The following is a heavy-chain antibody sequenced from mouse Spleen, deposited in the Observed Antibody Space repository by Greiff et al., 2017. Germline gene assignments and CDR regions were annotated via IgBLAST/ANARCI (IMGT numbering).Heavy chain of an antibody. J-gene: IGHJ2*01. CDR1: GYAFSSSW. CDR3: ARAWDVGD. Sequence: QVQLQQSGPELVKPGASVKISCKASGYAFSSSWMNWVKQRPGKGLEWIGRIYPGDGDTNYNGKFKGKATLTADKSSSTAYMQLSSLTSEDSAVYFCARAWDVGDWGQGTTLTVSS. CDR2: IYPGDGDT. V-gene: IGHV1-82*01. D-gene: IGHD4-1*01.